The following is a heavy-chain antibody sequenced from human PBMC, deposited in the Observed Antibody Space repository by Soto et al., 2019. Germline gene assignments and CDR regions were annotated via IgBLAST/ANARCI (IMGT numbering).Heavy chain of an antibody. V-gene: IGHV1-18*01. D-gene: IGHD3-22*01. J-gene: IGHJ4*02. Sequence: ASVKVSCKASGYTFTIYGIIWVRQAPGQGLEWMGWISAYNGNTNYAQKLQGRVTMTTDTSTSTAYMELRSLRSDDTAVYYCAREAYDSSGYSVLYYDYWGQGTLVTVSS. CDR1: GYTFTIYG. CDR2: ISAYNGNT. CDR3: AREAYDSSGYSVLYYDY.